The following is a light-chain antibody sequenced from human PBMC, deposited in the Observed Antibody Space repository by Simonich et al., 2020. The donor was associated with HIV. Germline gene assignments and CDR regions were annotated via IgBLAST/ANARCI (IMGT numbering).Light chain of an antibody. Sequence: SVLTQPPSASGTPGQRVTISCSGSSSNIGSDTVTWYQQLPGTAPKLLISMNNQRPSGVPDLFSGSKSGTSASLAISGLQSEDEADYYCAAWDDSLNGWVFGGGTKLTVL. J-gene: IGLJ3*02. CDR2: MNN. CDR1: SSNIGSDT. CDR3: AAWDDSLNGWV. V-gene: IGLV1-44*01.